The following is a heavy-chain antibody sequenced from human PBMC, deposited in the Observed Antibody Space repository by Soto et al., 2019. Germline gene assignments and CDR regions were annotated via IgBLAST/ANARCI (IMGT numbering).Heavy chain of an antibody. CDR2: IYPGDSDT. CDR1: GYSFTSYW. CDR3: ARASQRLYYYYYMDV. J-gene: IGHJ6*03. Sequence: PGEFLKISCKGSGYSFTSYWIGWVRQMPGKGLEWMGIIYPGDSDTRYSPSFQGQVTISADKSISTAYLQWSSLKASDTAMYYCARASQRLYYYYYMDVWGKGTTVTVSS. V-gene: IGHV5-51*01.